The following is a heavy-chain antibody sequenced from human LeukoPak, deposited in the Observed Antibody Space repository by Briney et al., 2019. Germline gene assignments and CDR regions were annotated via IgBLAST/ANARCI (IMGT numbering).Heavy chain of an antibody. Sequence: SETLSLTCTVSGVSVSTYYWSWIRQPAGKGLEFIGRFFTSGTSGTTNYNPSLKSRVTMSLDTSKNQFSLKLISVTAADTAVYYCAKDLGGYSDGSYYYYMDVWGKGTTVTVSS. CDR1: GVSVSTYY. V-gene: IGHV4-4*07. J-gene: IGHJ6*03. CDR3: AKDLGGYSDGSYYYYMDV. CDR2: FFTSGTSGTT. D-gene: IGHD5-18*01.